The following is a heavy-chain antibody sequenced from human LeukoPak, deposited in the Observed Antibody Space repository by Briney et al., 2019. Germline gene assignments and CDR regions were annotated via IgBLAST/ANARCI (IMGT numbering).Heavy chain of an antibody. CDR1: GGSISNTLYY. J-gene: IGHJ4*02. V-gene: IGHV4-39*01. Sequence: SETLSLTCTVSGGSISNTLYYWAWIRQPPGKGLESIGSIYYSRSTYYSPSLKSRVTISVDMSKNQFSLKLTSVTAADTAVYYCARRKGFGEGYFDSWGQGTLVTVSS. CDR3: ARRKGFGEGYFDS. CDR2: IYYSRST. D-gene: IGHD3-10*01.